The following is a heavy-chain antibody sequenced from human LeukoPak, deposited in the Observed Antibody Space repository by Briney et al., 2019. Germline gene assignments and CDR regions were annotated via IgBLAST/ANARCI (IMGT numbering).Heavy chain of an antibody. V-gene: IGHV1-2*06. CDR2: INPSSGGT. D-gene: IGHD3-16*02. CDR3: AGEGNDYVWGSYRYPHY. Sequence: GASVKVSCKASGYTFTGYYMHWVRQAPGQGLEWMGRINPSSGGTNYAQKFQGRVTMTRDTSISTAYMELSRLRSDDTAVYYCAGEGNDYVWGSYRYPHYWGQGTLVTVSS. CDR1: GYTFTGYY. J-gene: IGHJ4*02.